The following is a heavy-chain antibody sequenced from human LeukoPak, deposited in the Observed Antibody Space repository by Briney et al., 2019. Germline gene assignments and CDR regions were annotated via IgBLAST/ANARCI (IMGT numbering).Heavy chain of an antibody. J-gene: IGHJ4*02. Sequence: SETLSLTCAVYGGSFSGYYWSWIRQPPGKGLEWIGEINHSGSTNYNPSLKSRVTISVDTSKNQFSLKLSSVTAADTAVYYCARGVSEQWLVQSNYFDYWGQGTLVTVSS. CDR3: ARGVSEQWLVQSNYFDY. D-gene: IGHD6-19*01. CDR2: INHSGST. CDR1: GGSFSGYY. V-gene: IGHV4-34*01.